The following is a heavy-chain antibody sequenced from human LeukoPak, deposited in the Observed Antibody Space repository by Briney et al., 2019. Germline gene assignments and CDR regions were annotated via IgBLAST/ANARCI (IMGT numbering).Heavy chain of an antibody. CDR1: GFTFSSYW. Sequence: PGGSLRLSCAASGFTFSSYWMHWVRQAPGKGLVWVSRINSDGSSTSYADSVKGRFTISRDNAKNSLYLQMNSLRAGDTALYHCAARSGSSPYYYDYWGQGTLVTVSS. CDR3: AARSGSSPYYYDY. J-gene: IGHJ4*02. D-gene: IGHD3-10*01. CDR2: INSDGSST. V-gene: IGHV3-74*01.